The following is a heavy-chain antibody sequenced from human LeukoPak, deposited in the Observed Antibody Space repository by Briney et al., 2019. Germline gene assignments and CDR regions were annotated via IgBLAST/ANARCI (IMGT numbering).Heavy chain of an antibody. D-gene: IGHD3-10*01. Sequence: ASVKVSCKASGYTFTTFDINWVRQATGQGLEWMGWMNPNSDTTGYAQKFQGRVTMTWHTSIGTAYMELSSLRSEDTAVYYCAAGEDYGSGSYYINPLDYWGQGTLVTVSS. CDR1: GYTFTTFD. CDR3: AAGEDYGSGSYYINPLDY. V-gene: IGHV1-8*01. CDR2: MNPNSDTT. J-gene: IGHJ4*02.